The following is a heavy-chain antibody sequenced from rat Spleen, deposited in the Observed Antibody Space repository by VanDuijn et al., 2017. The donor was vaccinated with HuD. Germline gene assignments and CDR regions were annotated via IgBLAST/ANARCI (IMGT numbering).Heavy chain of an antibody. J-gene: IGHJ2*01. CDR3: AWDYSSSKDYFDY. CDR2: IKAKSNNYAT. D-gene: IGHD1-2*01. Sequence: EVQVLESGGGLVQPGNSLKLSCATSGFTFSTAWMYWYRQFPEKRLEWVARIKAKSNNYATDYTESVKGRFTISRDDSKSSIYLQMNNLKEEDTAIYYCAWDYSSSKDYFDYWGQGVMVTVSS. V-gene: IGHV6-6*01. CDR1: GFTFSTAW.